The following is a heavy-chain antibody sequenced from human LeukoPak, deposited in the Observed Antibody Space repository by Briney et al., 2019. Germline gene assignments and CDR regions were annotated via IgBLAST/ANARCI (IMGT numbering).Heavy chain of an antibody. J-gene: IGHJ3*02. D-gene: IGHD3-22*01. CDR2: IRSKANSYAT. Sequence: PGGSLRLSCAASGFTFSGSAMHWVRQASGKGLEWVGRIRSKANSYATAYAASVKGRFTISRDDSKNTAYLQMNSLKTEDTAVYYCTRLPYYYDSSVIWGQGTMVTVSS. CDR1: GFTFSGSA. V-gene: IGHV3-73*01. CDR3: TRLPYYYDSSVI.